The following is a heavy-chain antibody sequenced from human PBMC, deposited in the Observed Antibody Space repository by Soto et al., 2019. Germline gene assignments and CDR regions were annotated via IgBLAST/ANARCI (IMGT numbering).Heavy chain of an antibody. CDR2: IYHSGST. V-gene: IGHV4-4*02. Sequence: SETLSLTCAVSGGSISSSNWWSWVRQPPGKGLEWIGEIYHSGSTNYNPSLKSRVTISVDKSKNQFSLKLSSVTAADTAVYYCARGIEGWYQGRYYYGMDVWGKGTTVTVSS. CDR3: ARGIEGWYQGRYYYGMDV. J-gene: IGHJ6*04. D-gene: IGHD6-19*01. CDR1: GGSISSSNW.